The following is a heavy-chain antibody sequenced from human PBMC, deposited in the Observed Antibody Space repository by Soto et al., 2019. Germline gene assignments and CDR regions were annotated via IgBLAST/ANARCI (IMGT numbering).Heavy chain of an antibody. CDR2: IYHSGST. J-gene: IGHJ4*02. CDR3: ARGRYDFWSGTIKYYFDY. D-gene: IGHD3-3*01. CDR1: GGSISSGGYS. Sequence: SETLSLTCAVSGGSISSGGYSWSWIRQPPGKGLEWIGYIYHSGSTYYNPSLKSRVTISVDRSKNQFSLKLSSVTAADTAVYYCARGRYDFWSGTIKYYFDYWGQGTLVTVSS. V-gene: IGHV4-30-2*01.